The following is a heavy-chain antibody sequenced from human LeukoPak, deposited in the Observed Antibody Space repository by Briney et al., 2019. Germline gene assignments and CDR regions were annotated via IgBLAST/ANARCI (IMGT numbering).Heavy chain of an antibody. V-gene: IGHV3-23*01. D-gene: IGHD5-18*01. CDR2: ISGSGGNT. Sequence: GGSLRLSCAASGFTFSSYAMSWVRQAPGKGLEGVSDISGSGGNTCYADSVKGRFTISRDNSTNTLYLQMNSLRAEDTAVYYCAKGSGYSYGYFDYWGQGNLVTVSS. J-gene: IGHJ4*02. CDR1: GFTFSSYA. CDR3: AKGSGYSYGYFDY.